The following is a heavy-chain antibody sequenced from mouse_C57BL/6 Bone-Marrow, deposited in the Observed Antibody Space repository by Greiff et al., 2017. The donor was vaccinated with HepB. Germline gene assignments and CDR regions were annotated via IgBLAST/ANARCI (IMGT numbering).Heavy chain of an antibody. D-gene: IGHD1-1*01. CDR1: GYTFTSYW. V-gene: IGHV1-69*01. Sequence: QLQQPGAELVMPGASVKLSCKASGYTFTSYWMHWVKQRPGQGLEWIGEIDPSDSYTNYNQKFKGKSTLTVDKSSSTAYMQLSSLTSEDSAVYYCARDGYYGSYAMDYWGQGTSVTVSS. J-gene: IGHJ4*01. CDR2: IDPSDSYT. CDR3: ARDGYYGSYAMDY.